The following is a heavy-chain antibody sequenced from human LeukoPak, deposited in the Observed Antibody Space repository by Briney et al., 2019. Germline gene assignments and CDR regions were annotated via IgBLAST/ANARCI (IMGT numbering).Heavy chain of an antibody. CDR2: IYYSGST. V-gene: IGHV4-39*01. J-gene: IGHJ4*02. D-gene: IGHD3-22*01. CDR3: ARQSAKSSASYSSGYYYRAIFDY. Sequence: PSETLSLTCTVSGGSISSSSYYWGWIRQPPGKGLEWIGSIYYSGSTYYNPSLKSRVTISVDTSKSQFSLKLSSVTAADTAVYYCARQSAKSSASYSSGYYYRAIFDYWGQGTLVTVSS. CDR1: GGSISSSSYY.